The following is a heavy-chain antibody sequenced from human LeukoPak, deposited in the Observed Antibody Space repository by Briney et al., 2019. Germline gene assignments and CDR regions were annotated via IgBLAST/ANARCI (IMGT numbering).Heavy chain of an antibody. V-gene: IGHV1-69*01. CDR1: GGTFSSYA. J-gene: IGHJ6*04. D-gene: IGHD3-10*01. CDR2: IIPIFGTA. CDR3: ASSSDIYGSGSYFNSLGDV. Sequence: SVKVSCKASGGTFSSYAISWVRQAPGQGLEWMGGIIPIFGTANYAQKFQGRVTITADESTSTACMELSSLRSEDTAVYYCASSSDIYGSGSYFNSLGDVWGKGTTVSISS.